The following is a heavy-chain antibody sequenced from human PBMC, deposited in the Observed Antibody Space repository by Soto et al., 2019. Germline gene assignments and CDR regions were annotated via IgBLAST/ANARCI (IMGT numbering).Heavy chain of an antibody. V-gene: IGHV1-69*06. J-gene: IGHJ6*02. Sequence: SVKVSCKASGGTFSSYAISWVRQAPGQGLEWMGGIIPIFGTANYAQKFQGRVTITADKSTSTAYMELSSLRSEDTAVYYCARAVIITIFGVVPKESYYYYYGMDVWGQGTTVTVSS. CDR2: IIPIFGTA. CDR3: ARAVIITIFGVVPKESYYYYYGMDV. CDR1: GGTFSSYA. D-gene: IGHD3-3*01.